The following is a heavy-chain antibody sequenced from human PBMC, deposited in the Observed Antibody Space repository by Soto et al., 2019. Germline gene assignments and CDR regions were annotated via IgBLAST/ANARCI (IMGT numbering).Heavy chain of an antibody. CDR1: CGSITTCD. D-gene: IGHD3-10*01. CDR2: IYYSGST. CDR3: ARDVVWFGELLGVYYMDH. V-gene: IGHV4-59*01. J-gene: IGHJ6*03. Sequence: SETLSLTCAVSCGSITTCDWSWIRQPPGKGLEWIGYIYYSGSTNYNPSLKSRVTISVDTSKNQFSLKLSSVTAADTAVYYCARDVVWFGELLGVYYMDHWGKGTTVAIFS.